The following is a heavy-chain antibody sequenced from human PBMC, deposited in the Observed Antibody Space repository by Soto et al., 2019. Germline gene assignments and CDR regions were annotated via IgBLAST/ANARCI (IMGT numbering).Heavy chain of an antibody. CDR1: GDSVSSNSAA. D-gene: IGHD6-19*01. CDR3: ARGEAIAVAGPAFDY. J-gene: IGHJ4*02. CDR2: TYYRSKWYN. V-gene: IGHV6-1*01. Sequence: KQSQTISRTCAISGDSVSSNSAAWNWIRQSPSRGLEWLGRTYYRSKWYNDYAVSVKSRITINPDTSKNQFSLQLNSVTPEDTAVYYCARGEAIAVAGPAFDYWGQGTLVTVSS.